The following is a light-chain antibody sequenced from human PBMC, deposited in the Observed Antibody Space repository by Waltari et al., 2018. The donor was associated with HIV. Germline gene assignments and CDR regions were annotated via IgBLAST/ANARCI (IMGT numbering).Light chain of an antibody. CDR3: SSYTNINTVV. Sequence: QSALTQPASVSGSPGQSITMSCTGATSDVGAYDYVSWYQQHPGKPPKLIIYEVTTRPSGVSNRFSGSKSGITASLTISGLQTEDEADYYCSSYTNINTVVFGGGTKLTVL. CDR1: TSDVGAYDY. V-gene: IGLV2-14*01. CDR2: EVT. J-gene: IGLJ2*01.